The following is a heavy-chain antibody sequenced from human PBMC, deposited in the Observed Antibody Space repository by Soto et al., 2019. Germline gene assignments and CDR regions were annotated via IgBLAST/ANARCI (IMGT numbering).Heavy chain of an antibody. D-gene: IGHD2-15*01. Sequence: ASVKVSCKASGYTFTGYYMHWVRQAPGQGLEWMGWINPNSGGTNYAQKFQGRVTMTRDTSISTAYMELSRLRSDDTAVYYCARNRYCSGGSCRNCFDPWGQGTLVTVSS. J-gene: IGHJ5*02. CDR3: ARNRYCSGGSCRNCFDP. CDR1: GYTFTGYY. V-gene: IGHV1-2*02. CDR2: INPNSGGT.